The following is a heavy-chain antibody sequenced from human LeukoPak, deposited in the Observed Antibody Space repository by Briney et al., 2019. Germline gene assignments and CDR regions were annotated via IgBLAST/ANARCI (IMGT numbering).Heavy chain of an antibody. CDR3: AKGGGYCSGGSCYSFYYYYGMDV. D-gene: IGHD2-15*01. CDR2: ISYDGSNK. J-gene: IGHJ6*02. Sequence: PGGSLRLSCAASGFTFSSYAMHWVRQAPGKGLEWVAVISYDGSNKYYADSVKGRFTISRDNSKNTLYLQMNSLRAEDTAVYYCAKGGGYCSGGSCYSFYYYYGMDVWGQGTTVTVSS. CDR1: GFTFSSYA. V-gene: IGHV3-30-3*01.